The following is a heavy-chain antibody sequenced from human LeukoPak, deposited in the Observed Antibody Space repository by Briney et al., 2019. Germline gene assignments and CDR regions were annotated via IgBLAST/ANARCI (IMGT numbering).Heavy chain of an antibody. J-gene: IGHJ2*01. CDR3: AHWESGYFHL. V-gene: IGHV2-5*02. Sequence: SGPTLVNPTQPLTLTFTFSGFLLSTSGVGGGWIRQPPVKALEWLALIYWDDNKRYSPSLKNRLTSTKDTSKNQVVLKMTNLDPVDTATYYCAHWESGYFHLWGRGTLVTVSS. CDR1: GFLLSTSGVG. CDR2: IYWDDNK. D-gene: IGHD1-26*01.